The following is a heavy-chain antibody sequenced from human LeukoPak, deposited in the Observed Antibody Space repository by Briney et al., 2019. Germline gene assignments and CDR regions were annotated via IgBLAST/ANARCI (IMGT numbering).Heavy chain of an antibody. V-gene: IGHV3-74*01. J-gene: IGHJ3*02. CDR3: ARERRSSGWYDAFDM. CDR2: INSDGSGI. D-gene: IGHD6-19*01. Sequence: GGSLRLSCAASAFTFSRFWMHWVRQAPGKGLVWVSRINSDGSGIRYADSVKGRFTISRDNAKNTLYLQMNSLRAEDTAVYYCARERRSSGWYDAFDMRGQGTMVTVSS. CDR1: AFTFSRFW.